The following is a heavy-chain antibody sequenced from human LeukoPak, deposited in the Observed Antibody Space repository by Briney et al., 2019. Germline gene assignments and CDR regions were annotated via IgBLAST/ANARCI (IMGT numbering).Heavy chain of an antibody. Sequence: SETLSLTCAVSGGSISSHYWSWIRQPPGKGLEWIGYIYYSGSTNYNPSLKSRVTISVDTSKNQFSLKLSSVTAADTAVYYCARSSTYYDFWSGYSTNWFDPWGQGTLVTVSS. D-gene: IGHD3-3*01. CDR3: ARSSTYYDFWSGYSTNWFDP. CDR1: GGSISSHY. J-gene: IGHJ5*02. V-gene: IGHV4-59*11. CDR2: IYYSGST.